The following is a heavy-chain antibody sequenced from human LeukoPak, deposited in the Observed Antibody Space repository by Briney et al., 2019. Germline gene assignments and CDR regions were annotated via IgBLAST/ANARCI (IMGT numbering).Heavy chain of an antibody. V-gene: IGHV3-30*02. CDR1: GFPFRAYG. D-gene: IGHD5-18*01. CDR2: IRYDGTSK. J-gene: IGHJ3*02. Sequence: GSLRLSCATSGFPFRAYGIHWVRQAAGKGLEWVAFIRYDGTSKYYIDSVKGRFSISRDTSMNTVSLQMNSLRDEDTAVYYCAKEDKGYSFGFDAFDTWGQGTMVTVSA. CDR3: AKEDKGYSFGFDAFDT.